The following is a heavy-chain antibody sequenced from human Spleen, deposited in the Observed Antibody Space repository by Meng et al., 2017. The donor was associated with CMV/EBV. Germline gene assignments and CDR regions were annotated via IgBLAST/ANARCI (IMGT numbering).Heavy chain of an antibody. J-gene: IGHJ4*02. CDR3: ARGVWGGGIDY. CDR2: MNPNSGYT. D-gene: IGHD7-27*01. Sequence: QVHLGQSGAEVKKPGASVKVSCKASGYTFTSFNINWVRQATGQGLEGMGWMNPNSGYTGYAQKFQGRVTMTRDTSISTAYMELSSLRSEDTAVYYCARGVWGGGIDYWGQGTLVTVSS. V-gene: IGHV1-8*01. CDR1: GYTFTSFN.